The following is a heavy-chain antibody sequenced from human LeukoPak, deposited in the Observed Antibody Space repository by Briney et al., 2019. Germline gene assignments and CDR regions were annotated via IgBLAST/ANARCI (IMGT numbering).Heavy chain of an antibody. J-gene: IGHJ6*04. V-gene: IGHV1-69*13. Sequence: SLKVSFKASGDTFSSYASSWVRQAPRQALEWMGGIIPIFGTANYAQKFQSRVTITADESTSTAYMELSSLRSEDTAVYYCARDSTAVAGSYGMDVWGKGTTVTVSS. CDR2: IIPIFGTA. CDR3: ARDSTAVAGSYGMDV. D-gene: IGHD6-19*01. CDR1: GDTFSSYA.